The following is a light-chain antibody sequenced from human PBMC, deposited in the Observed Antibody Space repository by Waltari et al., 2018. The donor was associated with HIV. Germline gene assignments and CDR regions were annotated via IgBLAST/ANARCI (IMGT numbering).Light chain of an antibody. CDR1: QTVSNSY. V-gene: IGKV3-20*01. CDR2: GAS. Sequence: EIVLTQSLGTLSLAPGDRSTLSCRASQTVSNSYLAWYQQKPGQAPWLLIYGASSRATGIPDRFSGSGSGTDFTLTISRLEPEDFAVYYCQQYGSSPRTFGQGTKVEIK. CDR3: QQYGSSPRT. J-gene: IGKJ1*01.